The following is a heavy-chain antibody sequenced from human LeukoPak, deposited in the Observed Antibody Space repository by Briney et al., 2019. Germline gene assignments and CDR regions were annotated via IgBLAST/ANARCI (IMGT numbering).Heavy chain of an antibody. CDR3: ARIPGGYYYAMDV. CDR1: GFTFSNYG. V-gene: IGHV3-30*03. Sequence: PGGSLRLSCAASGFTFSNYGMHWVRQTPGKGLEWVTVIAHDGSVQYYIDSVKGRFTISRDDAKNSLYLQMNSLRDEDTAVYYCARIPGGYYYAMDVWGQGTTVTVSS. D-gene: IGHD3-16*01. J-gene: IGHJ6*02. CDR2: IAHDGSVQ.